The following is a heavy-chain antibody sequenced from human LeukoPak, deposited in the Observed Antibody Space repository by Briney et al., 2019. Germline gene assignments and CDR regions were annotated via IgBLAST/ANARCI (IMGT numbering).Heavy chain of an antibody. Sequence: SVKVSCKASGGTFSSYAISWVRQAPGQGLEWMGGIITIFGTANYAQKFQGRVTITTDESTSTAYMELSSLRSEDTAVYYCAAIAANPLYYYYYYMDVWGKGTTVTVSS. J-gene: IGHJ6*03. CDR3: AAIAANPLYYYYYYMDV. V-gene: IGHV1-69*05. D-gene: IGHD2-15*01. CDR1: GGTFSSYA. CDR2: IITIFGTA.